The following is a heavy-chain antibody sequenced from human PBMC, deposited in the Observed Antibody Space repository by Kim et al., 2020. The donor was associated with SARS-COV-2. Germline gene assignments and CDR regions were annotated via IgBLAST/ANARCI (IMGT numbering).Heavy chain of an antibody. V-gene: IGHV4-34*01. Sequence: SETLSLTCAVYGGSFSGYYWSWIRQPPGKGLEWIGEINHSGSTNYNPSLKSRVTISVDTSKNRFSLKLSSVTAADTAVYYCSSTLEADILTGYRDYWGQGTLVTVSS. J-gene: IGHJ4*02. CDR3: SSTLEADILTGYRDY. CDR1: GGSFSGYY. CDR2: INHSGST. D-gene: IGHD3-9*01.